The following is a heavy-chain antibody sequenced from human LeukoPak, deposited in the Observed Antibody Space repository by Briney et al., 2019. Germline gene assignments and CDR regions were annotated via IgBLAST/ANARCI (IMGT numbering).Heavy chain of an antibody. CDR3: AREGPGYCSSTSCLDAFDI. J-gene: IGHJ3*02. CDR1: GGSISGYY. D-gene: IGHD2-2*01. V-gene: IGHV4-59*12. CDR2: IYYSGST. Sequence: PSETLSLTCTVSGGSISGYYWSWIRQPPRKGTEWSGYIYYSGSTYYNPSLKSRVTISVDTSKNQFSLKLSSVTAADTAVYYCAREGPGYCSSTSCLDAFDIWGQGTMVTVSS.